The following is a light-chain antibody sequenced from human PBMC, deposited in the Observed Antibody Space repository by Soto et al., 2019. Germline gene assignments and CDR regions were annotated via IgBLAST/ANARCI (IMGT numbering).Light chain of an antibody. CDR2: DAS. CDR3: QQRSTWPLT. Sequence: EIVLTQSPATLSLSPGERATLSCRASQSVRSYLVWYQQKPGQAPRVLIYDASKRATGTPARFSGSGSGTDFTLTISSLEPEDFAVYHCQQRSTWPLTFGGGTKVEIK. CDR1: QSVRSY. V-gene: IGKV3-11*01. J-gene: IGKJ4*01.